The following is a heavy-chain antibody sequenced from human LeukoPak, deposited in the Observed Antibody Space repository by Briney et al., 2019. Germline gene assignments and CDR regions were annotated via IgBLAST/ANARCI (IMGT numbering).Heavy chain of an antibody. J-gene: IGHJ4*02. D-gene: IGHD3-10*01. Sequence: ASVKVSCRTSGYTFTNYIISWVRQAPGQGLEWMGWISAYNGNTNYAQKLQGRVTMTTDTSTSTAYMELRSLRSDDTAVYYCARGAVRLLLFGDSGRKSKTYFDYWGQGTLVTVSS. V-gene: IGHV1-18*01. CDR1: GYTFTNYI. CDR3: ARGAVRLLLFGDSGRKSKTYFDY. CDR2: ISAYNGNT.